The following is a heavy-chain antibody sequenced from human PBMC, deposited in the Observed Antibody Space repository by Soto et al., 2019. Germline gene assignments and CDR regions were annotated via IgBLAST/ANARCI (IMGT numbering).Heavy chain of an antibody. D-gene: IGHD3-3*01. V-gene: IGHV3-48*03. CDR1: GFTFSSYE. J-gene: IGHJ6*02. CDR3: ARERGLVTIFGVVIIYDYYYGMDV. CDR2: ISSSGSTI. Sequence: PGGSLRLSCAASGFTFSSYEMNWVRQAPGKGLEWVSYISSSGSTIYYADSVKGRFTISRDNAKNSLYLQMNSLRAEDTAVYYCARERGLVTIFGVVIIYDYYYGMDVWGQGTTVTVSS.